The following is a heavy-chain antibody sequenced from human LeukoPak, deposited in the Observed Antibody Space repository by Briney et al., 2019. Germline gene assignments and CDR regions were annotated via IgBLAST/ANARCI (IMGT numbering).Heavy chain of an antibody. CDR1: GYTFTGYY. J-gene: IGHJ4*02. V-gene: IGHV1-2*02. Sequence: ASVKVSCKASGYTFTGYYIHWVRQAPGQGLEWMGWINPNSGVTNYAQKFQGRVTMTRDTSISTAYIDLSRLRSDDTAVYYCASGGSWYVWYYFDYWGQGTLVTVSS. CDR2: INPNSGVT. CDR3: ASGGSWYVWYYFDY. D-gene: IGHD6-13*01.